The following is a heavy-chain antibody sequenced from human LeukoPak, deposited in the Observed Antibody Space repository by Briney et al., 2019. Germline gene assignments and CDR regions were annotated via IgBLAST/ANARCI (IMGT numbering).Heavy chain of an antibody. J-gene: IGHJ3*02. Sequence: ASVKVSCKASGYTFTCYDINWVRQATGQGLEWMGWMNPNSGNTGYAQKFQGRVTMTRNTSISTTYTELSSLRSEDTAVYYCARGWGQWGLAWGFDIWGQGTMVTVSS. V-gene: IGHV1-8*01. CDR3: ARGWGQWGLAWGFDI. CDR1: GYTFTCYD. CDR2: MNPNSGNT. D-gene: IGHD1-26*01.